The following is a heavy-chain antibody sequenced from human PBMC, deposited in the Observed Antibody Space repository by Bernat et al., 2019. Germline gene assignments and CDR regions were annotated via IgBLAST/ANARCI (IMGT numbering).Heavy chain of an antibody. CDR1: GFTFSSYW. Sequence: EVQLVESGGGLVQPGGSLRLSCAASGFTFSSYWMSSVRQAPGKGLEWVANIKQDGSEKYYVDSVKGRFTISRDNAKNSLYLQMNSLRAEDTAVYYCARDLYCSGGSCYLVAFDIWGQGTMVTVSS. CDR2: IKQDGSEK. V-gene: IGHV3-7*03. D-gene: IGHD2-15*01. CDR3: ARDLYCSGGSCYLVAFDI. J-gene: IGHJ3*02.